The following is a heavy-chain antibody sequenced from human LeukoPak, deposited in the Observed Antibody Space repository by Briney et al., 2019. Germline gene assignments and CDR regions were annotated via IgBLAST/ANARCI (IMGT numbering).Heavy chain of an antibody. CDR2: ISYDGSNK. CDR3: ATILPPLDY. J-gene: IGHJ4*02. D-gene: IGHD2-15*01. CDR1: GFTFSSYG. V-gene: IGHV3-30*03. Sequence: PGGSLRLSCAASGFTFSSYGMHWVRQAPGKGLEWVAVISYDGSNKYYADSVKGRFTISRDNSKNTLYLQMNSLRAKDTAVYYCATILPPLDYWGQGTLVTVSS.